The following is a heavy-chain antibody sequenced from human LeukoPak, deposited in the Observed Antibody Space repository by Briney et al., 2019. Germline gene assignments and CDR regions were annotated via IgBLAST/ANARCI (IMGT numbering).Heavy chain of an antibody. J-gene: IGHJ1*01. V-gene: IGHV3-23*01. CDR3: ARDFASSGWYHKSYFQH. D-gene: IGHD6-19*01. CDR2: ISGSGGST. Sequence: GGSLRLSCAASGFTFSSYAMSWVRQVPGKGLEWVSAISGSGGSTYYADSVKGRFTISRDNSKSTVCLQMNSLRAEDTAVYYCARDFASSGWYHKSYFQHWGQGSLVTVSS. CDR1: GFTFSSYA.